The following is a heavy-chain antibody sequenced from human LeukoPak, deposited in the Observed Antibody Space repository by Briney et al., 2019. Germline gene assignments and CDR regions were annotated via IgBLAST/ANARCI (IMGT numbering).Heavy chain of an antibody. CDR2: IYYSGST. V-gene: IGHV4-39*01. CDR1: GGSISSSSYY. Sequence: SETLSLTCTVSGGSISSSSYYWGWIRQPPGTGLEWIGSIYYSGSTYYNPSLKSRVTISVDTSKNQFSLKLSSVTAADTAVYYCARVKSGSFSPPWVYWGQGTLVTVSS. D-gene: IGHD1-26*01. CDR3: ARVKSGSFSPPWVY. J-gene: IGHJ4*02.